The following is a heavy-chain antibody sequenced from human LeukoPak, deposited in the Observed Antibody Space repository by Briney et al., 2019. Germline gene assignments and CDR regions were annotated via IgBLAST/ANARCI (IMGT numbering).Heavy chain of an antibody. CDR2: ISGSGGST. J-gene: IGHJ4*02. CDR1: GFTFSSYA. D-gene: IGHD2-21*02. Sequence: GGSLRLSCAASGFTFSSYAMSWARQAPEKGLEWVSTISGSGGSTYYADSVKGRFTISRDNPKNTLYLQMNSLRAEDTAVYYCAKDPRDCGDDCYWDYWGQGTLVTVSS. V-gene: IGHV3-23*01. CDR3: AKDPRDCGDDCYWDY.